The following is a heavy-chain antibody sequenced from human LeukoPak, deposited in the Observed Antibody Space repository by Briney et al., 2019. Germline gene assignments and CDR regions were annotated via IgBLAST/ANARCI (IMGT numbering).Heavy chain of an antibody. J-gene: IGHJ4*02. CDR2: IFPGDSDT. Sequence: GESLKISCKGSGYRFTSYWIGWVRQMPGKGLEWMGIIFPGDSDTRYSPSLQGQVTISADKSISTAYLQWSSLKASDSAMYYCARAPFWSSISCSMDYWGQGTLVTVSS. V-gene: IGHV5-51*01. D-gene: IGHD2-2*01. CDR3: ARAPFWSSISCSMDY. CDR1: GYRFTSYW.